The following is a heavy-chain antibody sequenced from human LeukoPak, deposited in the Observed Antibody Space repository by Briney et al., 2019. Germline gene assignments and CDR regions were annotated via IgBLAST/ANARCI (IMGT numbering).Heavy chain of an antibody. V-gene: IGHV4-4*07. CDR2: IYTSGRT. CDR1: GGSISSYY. J-gene: IGHJ5*02. D-gene: IGHD6-13*01. Sequence: SETLSLTCAVSGGSISSYYWSWIRQPAGKGLEWIGGIYTSGRTNYNPSIKSRVTMSVDTSKHQFSLKLSSVTAADTAVYYCARDGPIAAAGKGGFDPWGQGTLVTVSS. CDR3: ARDGPIAAAGKGGFDP.